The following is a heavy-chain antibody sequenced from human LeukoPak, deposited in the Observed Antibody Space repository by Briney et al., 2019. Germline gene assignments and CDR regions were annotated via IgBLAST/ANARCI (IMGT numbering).Heavy chain of an antibody. V-gene: IGHV3-30-3*01. D-gene: IGHD3-16*01. CDR1: GFTFSSYA. Sequence: PGRSLRLSCAASGFTFSSYAMHWIRQAPGKGLEWVAVISYDGSNKYYADSVKGRFTISRDNSKNTLYLQMNSLRAEDTAVYYCARERRRGPFDYWGQGTLVTVSS. CDR2: ISYDGSNK. J-gene: IGHJ4*02. CDR3: ARERRRGPFDY.